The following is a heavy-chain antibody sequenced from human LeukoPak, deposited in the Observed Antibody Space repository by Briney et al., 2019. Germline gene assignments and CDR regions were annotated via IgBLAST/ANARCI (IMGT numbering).Heavy chain of an antibody. CDR1: GFSFSRDR. CDR3: AKNTPSLSTNGMDV. D-gene: IGHD3-3*02. Sequence: GGSLRLSCAFSGFSFSRDRMNWVREGPGKGMEWDSVISGGSTSTFYEDSVKGRFTISRDNAKNSLYLQMDSLRAEDTAVYYCAKNTPSLSTNGMDVWRQGTGVTVSS. J-gene: IGHJ6*02. CDR2: ISGGSTST. V-gene: IGHV3-21*01.